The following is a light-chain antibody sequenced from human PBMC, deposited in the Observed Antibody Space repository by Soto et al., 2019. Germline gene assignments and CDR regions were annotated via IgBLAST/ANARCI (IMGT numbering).Light chain of an antibody. J-gene: IGKJ1*01. V-gene: IGKV3-20*01. Sequence: EIVLTQSPGTLSLSPGERATLSCRASQTGTNNYLAWYQQKPGQAPMLLIYDTSSRATGIPDTFSGSGSGTDFTLTISRLEPEDSAMYYCQQYGGAPRTFGQGTMVEIK. CDR3: QQYGGAPRT. CDR1: QTGTNNY. CDR2: DTS.